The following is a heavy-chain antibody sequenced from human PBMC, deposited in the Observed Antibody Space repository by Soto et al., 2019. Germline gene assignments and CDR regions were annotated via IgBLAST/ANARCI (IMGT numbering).Heavy chain of an antibody. D-gene: IGHD2-2*01. V-gene: IGHV1-69*06. Sequence: QVQLVQSGAEVKKPGSSVTVSCKASGDTFSNYAISWVRQAPGQGLEWMGGIIPIFGKPNYAQKFQGRVTIAVHTTTRTASTELSSLRSDDSAVYYWAREAPDLVVHPVTVSGPFTWFDPWGQGTLVTVSS. J-gene: IGHJ5*02. CDR3: AREAPDLVVHPVTVSGPFTWFDP. CDR1: GDTFSNYA. CDR2: IIPIFGKP.